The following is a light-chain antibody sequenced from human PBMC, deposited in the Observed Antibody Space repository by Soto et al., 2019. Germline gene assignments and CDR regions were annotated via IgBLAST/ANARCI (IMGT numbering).Light chain of an antibody. CDR1: SSDVGGYNY. Sequence: QSVLTQPASVSGPPGQSITISCTGTSSDVGGYNYVSWYQQHPGKAPKLMIYEVSNRPSGVSNRFSGSKSGNTASLTISGLQAEDEADYYCSSYTRSSTLYVFGTGTKVTVL. CDR2: EVS. J-gene: IGLJ1*01. V-gene: IGLV2-14*01. CDR3: SSYTRSSTLYV.